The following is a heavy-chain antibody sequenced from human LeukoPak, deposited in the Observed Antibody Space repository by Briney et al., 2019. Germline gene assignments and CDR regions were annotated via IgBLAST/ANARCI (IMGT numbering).Heavy chain of an antibody. Sequence: SETLSLTCTVSGGSISSYYWSRIRQPLGKGLEWIGYIYYSGSTNYNPSLKSRVTISVDTSKNQFSLKLSSVTAADMAVYYCARLVGDILTGSNWFDPWGQGTLVTVSS. CDR1: GGSISSYY. CDR3: ARLVGDILTGSNWFDP. CDR2: IYYSGST. D-gene: IGHD3-9*01. V-gene: IGHV4-59*08. J-gene: IGHJ5*02.